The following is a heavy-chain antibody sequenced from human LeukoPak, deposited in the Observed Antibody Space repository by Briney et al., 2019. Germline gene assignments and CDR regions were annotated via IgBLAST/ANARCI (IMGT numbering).Heavy chain of an antibody. J-gene: IGHJ6*03. CDR1: GGTFSSYA. Sequence: GSSVKVSCKASGGTFSSYAISWVRQAPGQGLEWMGGIIPIFGTANYAQKFQGRVTITTDESTSTAYMELSSLRSEDTAVCYCASVDTARRFYYMDVWGKGTTVTVSS. CDR2: IIPIFGTA. CDR3: ASVDTARRFYYMDV. V-gene: IGHV1-69*05. D-gene: IGHD5-18*01.